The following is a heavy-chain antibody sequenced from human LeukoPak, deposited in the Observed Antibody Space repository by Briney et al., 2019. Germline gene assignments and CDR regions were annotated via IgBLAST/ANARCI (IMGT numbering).Heavy chain of an antibody. CDR1: GGSISSYY. J-gene: IGHJ4*02. Sequence: SETLSLTCTVSGGSISSYYWSWIRQPPGKGLEWIGYIYYSGSTNYSPSLKSRVTISVDTSKNQFSLKLSSVAAADTAVYYCAELPRGTAVAGTYYWGQGTLVTVSS. D-gene: IGHD6-19*01. CDR3: AELPRGTAVAGTYY. CDR2: IYYSGST. V-gene: IGHV4-59*12.